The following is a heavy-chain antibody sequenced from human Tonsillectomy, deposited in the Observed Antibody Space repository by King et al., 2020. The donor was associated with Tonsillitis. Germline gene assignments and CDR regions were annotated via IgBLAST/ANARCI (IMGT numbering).Heavy chain of an antibody. CDR1: GGSFSGYY. CDR2: INHSGST. V-gene: IGHV4-34*01. Sequence: VQLQQWGAGLLKPSETLSLTCAVYGGSFSGYYWSWIRQPPGKGLEWIGEINHSGSTNYNPSLKSRVTISVDTSKNQFSLKLSSVTVADTAVYYCARRGAMITFGGVIVMNYFDYWGQGTLVTVSS. CDR3: ARRGAMITFGGVIVMNYFDY. J-gene: IGHJ4*02. D-gene: IGHD3-16*02.